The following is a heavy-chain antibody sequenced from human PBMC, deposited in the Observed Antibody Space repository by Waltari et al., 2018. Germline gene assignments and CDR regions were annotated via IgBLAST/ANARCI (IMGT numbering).Heavy chain of an antibody. CDR1: GFTFSRYG. CDR3: ARGRYSSSPYYFDY. D-gene: IGHD6-13*01. V-gene: IGHV3-33*01. CDR2: IWYDGSNK. J-gene: IGHJ4*02. Sequence: QVQLVESGGGVVQPGRSLRLSCAASGFTFSRYGMHWVRQAPGKGLEWVAVIWYDGSNKYYADSVKGRFTISRDNSKNTLYLQMNSLRAEDTAVYYCARGRYSSSPYYFDYWGQGTLVTVSS.